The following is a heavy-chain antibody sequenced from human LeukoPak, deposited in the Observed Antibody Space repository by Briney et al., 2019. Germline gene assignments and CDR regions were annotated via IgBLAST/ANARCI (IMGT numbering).Heavy chain of an antibody. D-gene: IGHD2-8*02. CDR1: GFTFGDDA. V-gene: IGHV3-49*04. J-gene: IGHJ4*02. Sequence: GGSLRLSCRGSGFTFGDDAMNWVRQAPGKGLEWVGLVRSRIYGGAAEYAACVKGRFTVSRDDSNDIASVQMNGLTAEETGVYYCSRGLTSHGKKYWFDYCGQGTLVTVSS. CDR2: VRSRIYGGAA. CDR3: SRGLTSHGKKYWFDY.